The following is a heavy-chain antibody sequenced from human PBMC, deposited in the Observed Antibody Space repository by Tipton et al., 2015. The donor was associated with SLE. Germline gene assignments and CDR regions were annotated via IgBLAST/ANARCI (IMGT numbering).Heavy chain of an antibody. CDR1: GASVSNYN. Sequence: TLSLTCTVSGASVSNYNWGWIRHPAGKGLAWIGHIYTSGSTNYNPSPTSRVTISVDTSKNQFSLKLSSVTAADTAVYYCARAREDDYYDSGGFSQGAFDLWGQGTMVTVSS. CDR3: ARAREDDYYDSGGFSQGAFDL. D-gene: IGHD3-22*01. V-gene: IGHV4-4*07. CDR2: IYTSGST. J-gene: IGHJ3*01.